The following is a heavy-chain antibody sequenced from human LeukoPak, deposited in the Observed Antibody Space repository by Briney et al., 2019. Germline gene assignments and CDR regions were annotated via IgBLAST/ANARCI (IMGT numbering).Heavy chain of an antibody. CDR1: GYIFTGYY. Sequence: GASVKVSCKASGYIFTGYYMHWVRQAPGQGLEWMGWISPNSGGTNYAQKFQGRVTMTRDTSISTAYMELSRLRSDDTAVYYCARDGPRVSSGYYYGMDVWGQGTTVTVSS. CDR2: ISPNSGGT. V-gene: IGHV1-2*02. J-gene: IGHJ6*02. CDR3: ARDGPRVSSGYYYGMDV. D-gene: IGHD3-22*01.